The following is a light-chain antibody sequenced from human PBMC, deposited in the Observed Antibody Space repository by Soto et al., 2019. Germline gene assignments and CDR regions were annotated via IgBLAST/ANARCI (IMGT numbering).Light chain of an antibody. Sequence: IVLTRCPGTMSLSXGERATLRSRARPSVSSYVARYRQIPGKAPRIXXSDASNRANGTPPSFSGSGSATDFTRPISSLEHEDFAVYYCQQRSNWPRTFGGGTKVDIK. CDR3: QQRSNWPRT. V-gene: IGKV3-11*01. CDR2: DAS. CDR1: PSVSSY. J-gene: IGKJ4*01.